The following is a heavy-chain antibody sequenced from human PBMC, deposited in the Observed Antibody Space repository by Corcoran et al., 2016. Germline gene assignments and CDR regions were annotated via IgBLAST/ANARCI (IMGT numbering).Heavy chain of an antibody. Sequence: EVQLVESGGGLVQPGGSLRLSCAASGFTFSSYSMNWVRQAPGKGLEWVSYISSSSSTLYYADSVKGRFTISRDNAKNSLYLQMNRLRDEDAAVYYCARAVPRPPLYYYGMDVWGQGTTVTVSS. CDR1: GFTFSSYS. CDR2: ISSSSSTL. V-gene: IGHV3-48*02. CDR3: ARAVPRPPLYYYGMDV. J-gene: IGHJ6*02.